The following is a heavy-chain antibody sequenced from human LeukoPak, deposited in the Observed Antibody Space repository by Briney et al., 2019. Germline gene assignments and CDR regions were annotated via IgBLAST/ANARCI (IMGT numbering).Heavy chain of an antibody. CDR2: ISSSGSTI. Sequence: GGSLRLSCAASGFTFSDYYMSWIRQAPGKGLEWVSYISSSGSTIYYADSVKGRFTISRDNSKNTLYLQMNSLRAEDTAVYYCARDRLDDTTNYWGQGTLVTVSS. CDR1: GFTFSDYY. J-gene: IGHJ4*02. D-gene: IGHD1-26*01. V-gene: IGHV3-11*04. CDR3: ARDRLDDTTNY.